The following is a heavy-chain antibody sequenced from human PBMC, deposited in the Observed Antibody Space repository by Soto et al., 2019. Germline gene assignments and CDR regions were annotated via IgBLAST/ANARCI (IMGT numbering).Heavy chain of an antibody. Sequence: APTLMNATQSLTLTCTFPWFSLNTRGMSVFWIRQPQAKALECLAVIDWDNDNYSSTSLKTRLTISKATSKHQVVLTMTNMNPVVTATYYCGRVSEGGGPAEDDYWGQGTLVTVSS. CDR1: WFSLNTRGMS. CDR2: IDWDNDN. D-gene: IGHD3-16*01. CDR3: GRVSEGGGPAEDDY. J-gene: IGHJ4*02. V-gene: IGHV2-70*13.